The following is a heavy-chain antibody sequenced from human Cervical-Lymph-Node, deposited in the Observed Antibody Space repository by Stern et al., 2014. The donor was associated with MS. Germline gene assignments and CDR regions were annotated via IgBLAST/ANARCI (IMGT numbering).Heavy chain of an antibody. Sequence: VQLVESGPGLVKPSQTLSLTCTVSGGSISSDNYYWTWIRQHPGKGLEWIGHIYYSGTTYYNPSLKSRVSITVDTFQNLFSLRLSSVTAADTAVYYCARDHFTTSLDVWGHGTTVTVS. J-gene: IGHJ6*02. CDR1: GGSISSDNYY. CDR2: IYYSGTT. V-gene: IGHV4-31*03. CDR3: ARDHFTTSLDV. D-gene: IGHD3-22*01.